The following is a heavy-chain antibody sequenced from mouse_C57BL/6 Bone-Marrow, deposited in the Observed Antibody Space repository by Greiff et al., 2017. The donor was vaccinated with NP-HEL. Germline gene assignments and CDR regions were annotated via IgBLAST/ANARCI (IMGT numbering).Heavy chain of an antibody. D-gene: IGHD1-1*01. J-gene: IGHJ4*01. V-gene: IGHV5-12*01. CDR2: ISNGGGST. CDR3: ARKDGNYDAMDY. Sequence: EVQLVESGGGLVQPGGSLKLSCAASGFTFSDYYMYWVRQTPEKRLEWVAYISNGGGSTYYPDTVKGRFTISRDNAKNTLYLQMSRLKSEDTAMYYCARKDGNYDAMDYWGQGTSVTVSS. CDR1: GFTFSDYY.